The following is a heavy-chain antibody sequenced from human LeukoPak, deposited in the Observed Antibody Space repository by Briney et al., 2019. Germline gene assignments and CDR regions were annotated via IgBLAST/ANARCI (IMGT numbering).Heavy chain of an antibody. Sequence: ASVKVSCKASGYTFTSYDINWVRQAAGQGLEWMGWMNPNSGNTGYAQKFQGRVTMTRNTSISTAYMELSSLRPEDTAMYYCARGGSEHYYYYYYMGVWGKGTTVTISS. CDR2: MNPNSGNT. CDR1: GYTFTSYD. J-gene: IGHJ6*03. V-gene: IGHV1-8*01. CDR3: ARGGSEHYYYYYYMGV. D-gene: IGHD2-15*01.